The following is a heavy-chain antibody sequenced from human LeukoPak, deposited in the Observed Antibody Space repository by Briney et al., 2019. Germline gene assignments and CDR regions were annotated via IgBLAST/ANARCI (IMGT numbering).Heavy chain of an antibody. V-gene: IGHV1-18*01. CDR3: ARASRLLRYFDWLLPNDY. Sequence: GASVKVSCKASGYTFTSYGISWVRQAPGQGLEWMGWISAYNGNTNYARKLQGRVTMTTDTSTSTAYMELRSLRSDDTAVYYCARASRLLRYFDWLLPNDYWGQGTLVTVSS. CDR1: GYTFTSYG. D-gene: IGHD3-9*01. J-gene: IGHJ4*02. CDR2: ISAYNGNT.